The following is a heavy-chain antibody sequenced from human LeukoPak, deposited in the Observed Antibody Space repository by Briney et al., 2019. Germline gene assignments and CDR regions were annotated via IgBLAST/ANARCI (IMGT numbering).Heavy chain of an antibody. CDR2: INPSGGST. V-gene: IGHV1-46*01. CDR3: ARAPETSGSYYAYVLDY. Sequence: ASVKVSCKASGYTFTSCYMHWVRQAPGQGLEWMGIINPSGGSTSYAQKFQGRVTMTRDMSTSTVYMELSSLRSEDTAVYYCARAPETSGSYYAYVLDYWGQGTLVTVSS. J-gene: IGHJ4*02. CDR1: GYTFTSCY. D-gene: IGHD1-26*01.